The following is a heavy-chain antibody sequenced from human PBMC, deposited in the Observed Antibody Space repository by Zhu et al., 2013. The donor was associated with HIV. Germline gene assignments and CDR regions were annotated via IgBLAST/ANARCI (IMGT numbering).Heavy chain of an antibody. V-gene: IGHV1-18*01. Sequence: QVQLVQSGAEVKKPGASVKVSCKASGYTFTSYGISWVRQAPGQGLEWMGWISAYNGNTNYAQKLQGRVTMTTDTSTSTAYMELRSLRSDDTAVYYCARDPTFYGDYVAHDAFDIWGQGTMVTVSS. D-gene: IGHD4-17*01. CDR1: GYTFTSYG. J-gene: IGHJ3*02. CDR3: ARDPTFYGDYVAHDAFDI. CDR2: ISAYNGNT.